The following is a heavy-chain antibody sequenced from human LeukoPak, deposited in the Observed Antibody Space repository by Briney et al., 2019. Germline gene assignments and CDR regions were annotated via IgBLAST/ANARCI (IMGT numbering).Heavy chain of an antibody. CDR2: INSDGSST. CDR1: GFTFSSYW. D-gene: IGHD3-3*01. CDR3: ARDLLIRDDFWSGYWGSYYYMDV. Sequence: QSGGSLRLSCAASGFTFSSYWMHWVRQAPGKGLVWVSRINSDGSSTSYADSVKGRFTISRDNAKNTLYLQMNSLRAEDTAVYYCARDLLIRDDFWSGYWGSYYYMDVWGKGTTVTVSS. V-gene: IGHV3-74*01. J-gene: IGHJ6*03.